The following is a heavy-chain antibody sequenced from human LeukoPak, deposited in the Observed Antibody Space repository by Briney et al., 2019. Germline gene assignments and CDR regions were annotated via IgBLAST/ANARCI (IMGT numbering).Heavy chain of an antibody. CDR2: IYSGGST. D-gene: IGHD2-21*02. Sequence: PGGSLRLSCAASGFTVSSNYMSWVRQAPGKGLEWDSVIYSGGSTYYADFVKGRFTISRDNSKNTLYLQMNSLRAEDTAVYYCARGVVTAHDAFDIWGQGTMVTVSS. J-gene: IGHJ3*02. CDR3: ARGVVTAHDAFDI. V-gene: IGHV3-53*01. CDR1: GFTVSSNY.